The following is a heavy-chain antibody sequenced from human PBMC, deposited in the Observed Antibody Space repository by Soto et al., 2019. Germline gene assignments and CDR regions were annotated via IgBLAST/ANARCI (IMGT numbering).Heavy chain of an antibody. V-gene: IGHV3-30-3*01. CDR1: GFTFSSYA. D-gene: IGHD3-22*01. J-gene: IGHJ4*02. CDR2: ISYDGSNK. CDR3: ARDAYYYDSSGLFDY. Sequence: QVQLVESGGGVVQPGRSLRLSCAASGFTFSSYAMHWVRQAPGKGLEWVAVISYDGSNKYYADSVKGRFTISRDNSKNTLYLQMNSLRAEDTAVYYCARDAYYYDSSGLFDYWGQGTLVTVSS.